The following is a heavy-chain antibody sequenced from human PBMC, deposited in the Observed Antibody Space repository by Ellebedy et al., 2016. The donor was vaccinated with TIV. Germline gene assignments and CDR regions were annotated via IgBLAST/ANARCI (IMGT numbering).Heavy chain of an antibody. D-gene: IGHD6-25*01. J-gene: IGHJ6*02. Sequence: GGSLRLSCAASGFTFDDYAMHWVRQAPGKGLEWVSGISWNSGSIGYADSVKGRFTISRDNAKNSLYLQMNSLRAEDMALYYCAKDGSSGDYYYYYTMDVWGQGTTVTVSS. V-gene: IGHV3-9*03. CDR1: GFTFDDYA. CDR2: ISWNSGSI. CDR3: AKDGSSGDYYYYYTMDV.